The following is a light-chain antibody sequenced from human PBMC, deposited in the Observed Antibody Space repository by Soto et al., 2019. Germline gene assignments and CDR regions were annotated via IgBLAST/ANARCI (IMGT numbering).Light chain of an antibody. J-gene: IGLJ2*01. CDR3: CSYRSTSTLV. Sequence: QSALTQPASVSGSPGQSVTISCTGTSSDIGAYKYVSWYQHHPGKSPRLMIYEVSNRPSGVSNRFSASKSGNTASLTISGLQAEDGADYYGCSYRSTSTLVFGGGPKLPVL. V-gene: IGLV2-14*01. CDR2: EVS. CDR1: SSDIGAYKY.